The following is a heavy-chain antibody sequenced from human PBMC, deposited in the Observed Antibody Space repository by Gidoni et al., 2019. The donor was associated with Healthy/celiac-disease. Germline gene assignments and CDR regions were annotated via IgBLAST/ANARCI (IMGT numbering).Heavy chain of an antibody. CDR2: IYYSGST. Sequence: QLQLQESGPGLVKPSETLSLTCPVPCVSISSYYWSWIRQPPGKGLEWIGYIYYSGSTNYNPSLKSRVTISVDTSKNQFSLKLSSVTAADTAVYYCARVATLRSIAYYYYMDVWGKGTTVTVSS. D-gene: IGHD1-26*01. V-gene: IGHV4-59*01. CDR1: CVSISSYY. CDR3: ARVATLRSIAYYYYMDV. J-gene: IGHJ6*03.